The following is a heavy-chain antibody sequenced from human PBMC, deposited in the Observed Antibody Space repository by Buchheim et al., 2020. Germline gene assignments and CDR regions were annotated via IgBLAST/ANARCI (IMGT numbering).Heavy chain of an antibody. J-gene: IGHJ4*02. V-gene: IGHV3-48*03. Sequence: EVQLVESGGGLVQPGGSLRLSCVASGFTFSIYEINWVRQAPGKGLEWISYISISGDTIYYAGSVKGRFTISRDNAKTSVYPQMNSLRAEDTAVYYCARARGTNYGFDFWGQGTL. CDR1: GFTFSIYE. D-gene: IGHD4/OR15-4a*01. CDR3: ARARGTNYGFDF. CDR2: ISISGDTI.